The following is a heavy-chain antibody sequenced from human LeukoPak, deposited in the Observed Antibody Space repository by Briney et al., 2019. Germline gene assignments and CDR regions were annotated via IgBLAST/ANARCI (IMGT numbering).Heavy chain of an antibody. J-gene: IGHJ5*02. V-gene: IGHV1-2*02. D-gene: IGHD3/OR15-3a*01. CDR1: GYTFTGYY. Sequence: ASVKVSCKASGYTFTGYYMHWVRQAPGHGLEWMGWINPNSGGTNYAQKFQGRVTMTRDTSISTAYMELSRLRSDDTAVYYCARVARGQGNWFDPWGQGTLVTVSS. CDR3: ARVARGQGNWFDP. CDR2: INPNSGGT.